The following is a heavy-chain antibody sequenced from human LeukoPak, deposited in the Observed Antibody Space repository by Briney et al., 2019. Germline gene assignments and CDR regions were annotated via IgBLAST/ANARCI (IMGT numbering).Heavy chain of an antibody. J-gene: IGHJ3*02. D-gene: IGHD3-16*01. CDR1: GGSISSSSYY. CDR3: ARERIMITFGGVIRAFDI. V-gene: IGHV4-39*07. CDR2: IYYSGST. Sequence: SETLSLTCTVSGGSISSSSYYWGWIRQPPEKGLEWIGSIYYSGSTYYNPSLKSRVTISVDTSKNQFSLKLSSVTAADTAVYYCARERIMITFGGVIRAFDIWGQGTMVTVSS.